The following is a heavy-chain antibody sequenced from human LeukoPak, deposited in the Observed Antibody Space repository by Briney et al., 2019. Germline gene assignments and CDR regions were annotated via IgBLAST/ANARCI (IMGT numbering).Heavy chain of an antibody. D-gene: IGHD3-10*01. V-gene: IGHV3-30*02. J-gene: IGHJ4*02. CDR1: GFTFRTYG. CDR3: ARGGYRPFGELLTPDY. Sequence: GGSLRLSCAASGFTFRTYGMHWVRQAPGKGLEWVAFIRDDGSIKYYADSVKGRFTISRDNSKNTLYLQMNSLRAEDTAVYYCARGGYRPFGELLTPDYWGQGTLVTVSS. CDR2: IRDDGSIK.